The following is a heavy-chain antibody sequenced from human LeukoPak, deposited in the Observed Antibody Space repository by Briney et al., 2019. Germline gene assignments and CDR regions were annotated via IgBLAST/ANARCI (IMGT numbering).Heavy chain of an antibody. Sequence: PGRSLRLSCAASGFTFSSYAMHWVRQAPGKGLEWVAVISYDGSNKYYADSVKGRFTISRDNSKNTLYLQMNSLRAEDTAVYYCAKDKGADDSTLDLFDYWGQGTLVTVSS. V-gene: IGHV3-30*04. D-gene: IGHD2-2*01. J-gene: IGHJ4*02. CDR3: AKDKGADDSTLDLFDY. CDR1: GFTFSSYA. CDR2: ISYDGSNK.